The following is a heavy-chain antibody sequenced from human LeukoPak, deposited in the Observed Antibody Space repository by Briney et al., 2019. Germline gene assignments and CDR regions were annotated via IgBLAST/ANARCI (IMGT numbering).Heavy chain of an antibody. CDR3: ARGTTRWSDY. CDR1: GFTFSSYP. V-gene: IGHV3-64*01. D-gene: IGHD1-1*01. Sequence: PGGSLRLSCATSGFTFSSYPMYWVRQAPGKGLEYVLGISSNGDSTYYANSVKGRFTISRANSKDTLYLQMGSLRPEAMAVYYCARGTTRWSDYWGQGTLVTVSS. J-gene: IGHJ4*02. CDR2: ISSNGDST.